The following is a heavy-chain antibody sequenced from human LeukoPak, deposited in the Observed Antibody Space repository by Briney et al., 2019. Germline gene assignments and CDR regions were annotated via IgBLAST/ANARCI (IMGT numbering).Heavy chain of an antibody. J-gene: IGHJ4*02. CDR2: VFYSGGT. CDR1: GGSTTGYF. Sequence: PSETLSLTCTISGGSTTGYFWSWIRQPPGKGLEWIGYVFYSGGTLYNPSLESRVTISVDTSKTHFSLELTSVTAADTAVYYCTTQSGYSGSYWVLDYWGQGTLVTVSS. D-gene: IGHD1-26*01. V-gene: IGHV4-59*08. CDR3: TTQSGYSGSYWVLDY.